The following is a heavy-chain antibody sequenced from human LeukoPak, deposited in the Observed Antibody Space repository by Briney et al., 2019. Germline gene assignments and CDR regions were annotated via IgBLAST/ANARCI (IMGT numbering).Heavy chain of an antibody. J-gene: IGHJ6*03. V-gene: IGHV4-61*01. CDR3: ARVAGLRYYTDV. D-gene: IGHD3-16*02. Sequence: PSETLSLTCAVSGGSISSGSYYWSWIRQPPGKGLEWIGYIFYSGSTRYNPSLKSRVSILVDTSKKEFSLKLSSVTAADTAVYYCARVAGLRYYTDVWGTGTTVTVSS. CDR2: IFYSGST. CDR1: GGSISSGSYY.